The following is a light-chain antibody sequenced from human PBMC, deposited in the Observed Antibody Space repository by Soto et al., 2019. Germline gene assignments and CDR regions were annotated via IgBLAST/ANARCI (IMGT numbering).Light chain of an antibody. CDR1: QTIITY. CDR2: AAS. V-gene: IGKV1-39*01. CDR3: QQSYTIT. Sequence: DIQMTQSPSSLSASLGDRVTITCRASQTIITYLNWYQQKPGKAPKLLIYAASSLQSGVPSRFSGTGSGTDFTLTISSLQPEDFATYYCQQSYTITFGQGTRLEIK. J-gene: IGKJ5*01.